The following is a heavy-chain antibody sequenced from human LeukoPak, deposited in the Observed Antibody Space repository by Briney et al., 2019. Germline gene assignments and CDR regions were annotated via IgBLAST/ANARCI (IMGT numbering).Heavy chain of an antibody. CDR3: AKELSATPRAAVQTGDAFDV. V-gene: IGHV3-48*01. J-gene: IGHJ3*01. D-gene: IGHD7-27*01. CDR1: GFTLSSYN. Sequence: PGGSLRLSCAASGFTLSSYNMYWVRQAPGKGLEWVSFIGTSSSTIYYADSVKGQFIISRDNSKNTLDLQMNSLRPEDTAGYYCAKELSATPRAAVQTGDAFDVWGQGTMVTVSS. CDR2: IGTSSSTI.